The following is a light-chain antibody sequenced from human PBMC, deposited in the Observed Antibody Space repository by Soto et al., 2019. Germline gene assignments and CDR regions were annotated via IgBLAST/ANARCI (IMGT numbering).Light chain of an antibody. J-gene: IGLJ2*01. Sequence: SYVLTQPPSVSVAPGQTATLTCGGDNIGSQSVHWYRQKPVQAPVLVVFHDGDRPSGIPDRFSVSNSGNTATLTISGVEVGDEADYYCQVWDSSSDQVVFGGGTKVTVL. CDR1: NIGSQS. V-gene: IGLV3-21*02. CDR2: HDG. CDR3: QVWDSSSDQVV.